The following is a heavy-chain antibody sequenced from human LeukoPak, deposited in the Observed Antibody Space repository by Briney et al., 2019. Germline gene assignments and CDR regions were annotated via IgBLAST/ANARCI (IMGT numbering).Heavy chain of an antibody. J-gene: IGHJ3*02. Sequence: EGSLRLSCAASGFTFSSFWMTWVRQAPGRGLESVASMNSDGSAKNYVDSVKGRFTISRDNAKNSLYLQMNSLRGEDTSIYYCARDPGWGAYDIWGQGTMVTVSS. V-gene: IGHV3-7*01. CDR3: ARDPGWGAYDI. D-gene: IGHD6-19*01. CDR1: GFTFSSFW. CDR2: MNSDGSAK.